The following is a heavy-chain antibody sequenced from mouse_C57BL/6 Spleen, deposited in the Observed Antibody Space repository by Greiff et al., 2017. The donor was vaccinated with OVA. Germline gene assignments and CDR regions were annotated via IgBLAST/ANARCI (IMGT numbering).Heavy chain of an antibody. J-gene: IGHJ1*03. D-gene: IGHD1-1*01. CDR3: ARYASITTVDWYFDV. CDR2: IRNKANGYTT. Sequence: EVKVVESGGGLVQPGGSLSLSCAASGFTFTDYYMSWVRQPPGKALEWLGFIRNKANGYTTEYSASVKGRFTISRDNSQSILYLQMNALRAEDSATYYCARYASITTVDWYFDVWGTGTTVTVSS. V-gene: IGHV7-3*01. CDR1: GFTFTDYY.